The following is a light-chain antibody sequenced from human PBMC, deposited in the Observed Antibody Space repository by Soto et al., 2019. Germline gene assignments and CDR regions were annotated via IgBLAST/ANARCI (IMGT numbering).Light chain of an antibody. V-gene: IGKV3-20*01. J-gene: IGKJ1*01. CDR1: QSLRISY. CDR3: QHYATSRRT. CDR2: AAA. Sequence: EIVLTQSPGTLSLSPGERATLSCRASQSLRISYLAWYQQKPGQAPRLLIYAAASRAAGIPDRFSGSGSGTDFTLTISRLEPEDFAVYYCQHYATSRRTFGQGTKVDIK.